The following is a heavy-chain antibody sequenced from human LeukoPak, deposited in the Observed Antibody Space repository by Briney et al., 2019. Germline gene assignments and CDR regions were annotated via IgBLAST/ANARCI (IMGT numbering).Heavy chain of an antibody. CDR1: GGSISSGNSY. V-gene: IGHV4-61*02. Sequence: SETLSLTCTVSGGSISSGNSYWSWVRQPAGKGLEWIGRIYSSGNTNYNPSLKSRVTISVDTSKNQFSLKLSSVTAADTAVYYCARDARYCSRHTCYSWFDPWGQGTLVTVSS. J-gene: IGHJ5*02. D-gene: IGHD2-2*02. CDR3: ARDARYCSRHTCYSWFDP. CDR2: IYSSGNT.